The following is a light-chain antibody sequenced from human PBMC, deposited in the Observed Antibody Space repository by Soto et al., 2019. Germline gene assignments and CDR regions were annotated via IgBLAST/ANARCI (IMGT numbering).Light chain of an antibody. V-gene: IGLV1-40*01. CDR3: QSYDISLTGYV. J-gene: IGLJ1*01. CDR2: DNS. CDR1: SSNIGAGYD. Sequence: QSVLTQPLSVSGAPGQRVTISCTGSSSNIGAGYDVHWYQQLPGTAPKLLIYDNSNRPSGVPDRFSGSKSGTSASLAITGLQAEDEADYFCQSYDISLTGYVFGTGTKLTVL.